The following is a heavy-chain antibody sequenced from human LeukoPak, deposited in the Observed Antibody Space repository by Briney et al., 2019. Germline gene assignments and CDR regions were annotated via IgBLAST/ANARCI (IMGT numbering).Heavy chain of an antibody. V-gene: IGHV1-3*01. CDR2: INAGNGNT. CDR3: ARGSCSGGSCYSSFDY. D-gene: IGHD2-15*01. Sequence: ASVKVSCKASGYTFTSYDINWVRQATGQGLEWMGWINAGNGNTKYSQKFQGRVTITRDTSASTAYMELSSLRSEDTAVYYCARGSCSGGSCYSSFDYWGQGTLVTVSS. J-gene: IGHJ4*02. CDR1: GYTFTSYD.